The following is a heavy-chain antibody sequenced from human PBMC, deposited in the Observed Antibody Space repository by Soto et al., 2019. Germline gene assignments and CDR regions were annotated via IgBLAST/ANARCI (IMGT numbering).Heavy chain of an antibody. V-gene: IGHV4-34*01. CDR2: INHSGST. CDR1: GGSFSGYY. D-gene: IGHD6-19*01. J-gene: IGHJ6*02. Sequence: TSETLSLTCAVYGGSFSGYYWSWIRQPPGKGLELIGEINHSGSTNYNPSLKSRVTISVDTSKNQFSLKLSSVTAADTAVYYCARGVAGPRGGFDYYYYYGMDVWGQGTTVTVSS. CDR3: ARGVAGPRGGFDYYYYYGMDV.